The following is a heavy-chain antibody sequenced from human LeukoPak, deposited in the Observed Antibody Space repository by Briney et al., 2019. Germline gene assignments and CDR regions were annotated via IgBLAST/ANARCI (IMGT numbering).Heavy chain of an antibody. CDR2: IFNSGSI. V-gene: IGHV4-39*01. Sequence: SETLSLTCTVSGGSISSSKYYWGWIRQPPGKGLEWIGTIFNSGSIHYNPSLKSRVTISVDTSKNQFSLKLSSVTAADTAVYYCARQSKAAAGYHFDYWGQGTLVTVSS. J-gene: IGHJ4*02. CDR3: ARQSKAAAGYHFDY. D-gene: IGHD6-13*01. CDR1: GGSISSSKYY.